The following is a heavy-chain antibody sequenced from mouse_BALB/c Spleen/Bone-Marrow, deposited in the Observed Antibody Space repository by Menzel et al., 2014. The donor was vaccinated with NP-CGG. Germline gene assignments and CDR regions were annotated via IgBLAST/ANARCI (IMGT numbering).Heavy chain of an antibody. CDR3: AKGGIYLMDY. J-gene: IGHJ4*01. V-gene: IGHV3-6*02. CDR1: GYSITSGYY. Sequence: VQLQQSGPGLVKPSQSLSLTCSVTGYSITSGYYWNWIRQFPGNKLAWMGYISYDGSNNYNPSLKNRISITRDTSKNQFFLKLNSVTTEDTATYYCAKGGIYLMDYWGQGTSVTVSS. D-gene: IGHD5-5*01. CDR2: ISYDGSN.